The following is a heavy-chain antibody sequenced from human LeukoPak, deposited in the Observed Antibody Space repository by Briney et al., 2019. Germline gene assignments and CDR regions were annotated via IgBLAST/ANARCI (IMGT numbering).Heavy chain of an antibody. Sequence: ASVKVSCKASGGTFSSYAISWVRQAPGQGLEWMGGIIPIFGTANYARKFQGRVTITTDESTSTAYMELSSLRSEDTAVYYCARAVGATRRGFDYWGQGTLVTVSS. J-gene: IGHJ4*02. V-gene: IGHV1-69*05. CDR2: IIPIFGTA. CDR1: GGTFSSYA. D-gene: IGHD1-26*01. CDR3: ARAVGATRRGFDY.